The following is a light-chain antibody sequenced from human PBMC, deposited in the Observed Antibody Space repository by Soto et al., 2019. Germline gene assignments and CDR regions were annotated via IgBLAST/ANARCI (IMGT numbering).Light chain of an antibody. Sequence: DIQMTQSPSTLSASVGDRVTITCRASQSISSWLAWYQQKPGKAPNLLIYKASNLETGVPSRFSGSGSGTEFTLSISSLQHDDFATYYCQQYDTYPLTFGGGTKVDIK. V-gene: IGKV1-5*03. CDR3: QQYDTYPLT. J-gene: IGKJ4*01. CDR1: QSISSW. CDR2: KAS.